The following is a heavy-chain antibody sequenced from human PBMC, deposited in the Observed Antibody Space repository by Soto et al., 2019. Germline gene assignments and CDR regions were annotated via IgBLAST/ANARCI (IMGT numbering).Heavy chain of an antibody. J-gene: IGHJ3*02. D-gene: IGHD1-1*01. CDR3: ASGLERGAFDI. Sequence: GGSLRLSCAASGFTFSSYWMSWVRQAPGEGLEWVANIKQDGSEKYYVDSVKGRFTISRDNAKNSLYLQMNSLRAEDTAVYYCASGLERGAFDIWGQGTMVTVSS. CDR1: GFTFSSYW. CDR2: IKQDGSEK. V-gene: IGHV3-7*03.